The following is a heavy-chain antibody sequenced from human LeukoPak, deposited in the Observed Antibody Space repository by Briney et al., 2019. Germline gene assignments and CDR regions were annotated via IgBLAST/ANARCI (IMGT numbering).Heavy chain of an antibody. CDR1: GFTFSNAW. D-gene: IGHD1-20*01. CDR2: IKSKTDGGTT. CDR3: TTDPFPLSNWNGDWFDP. Sequence: PGGSLRLSCAASGFTFSNAWMSWVRQAPGKGLEWVGRIKSKTDGGTTDYAAPVKGRFTISRDDSKNTLYLQMNSLKTEDTAVYYCTTDPFPLSNWNGDWFDPWGQGTLVTVSS. V-gene: IGHV3-15*01. J-gene: IGHJ5*02.